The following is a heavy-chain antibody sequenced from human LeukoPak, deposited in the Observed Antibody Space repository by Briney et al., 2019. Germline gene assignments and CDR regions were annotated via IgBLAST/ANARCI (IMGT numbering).Heavy chain of an antibody. CDR2: INHSGST. V-gene: IGHV4-34*01. J-gene: IGHJ5*02. Sequence: PSETQAVTCAVYGGSFSGYYLSWIRQPPGKGLEWIGEINHSGSTNYNPSLKSRVTISVATSKNQFSLKLSSVTAADTAVYYCARAVVGATTNWFDPWGQGTLVTVSS. CDR3: ARAVVGATTNWFDP. D-gene: IGHD1-26*01. CDR1: GGSFSGYY.